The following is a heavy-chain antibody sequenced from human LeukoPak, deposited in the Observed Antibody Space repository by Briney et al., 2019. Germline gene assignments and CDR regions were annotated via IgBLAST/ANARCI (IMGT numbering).Heavy chain of an antibody. J-gene: IGHJ6*03. CDR3: ARGTYYYDSSGYYTYYYYYYMDV. D-gene: IGHD3-22*01. CDR1: GGSISSYY. V-gene: IGHV4-59*01. CDR2: IYYSGST. Sequence: SGTLSLTCTVSGGSISSYYWSWIRQPPGKGLEWIGYIYYSGSTNYNPSLKSRVTISVDTSKNQFSLKLSSVTAADTAVYYCARGTYYYDSSGYYTYYYYYYMDVWGKGTTVTISS.